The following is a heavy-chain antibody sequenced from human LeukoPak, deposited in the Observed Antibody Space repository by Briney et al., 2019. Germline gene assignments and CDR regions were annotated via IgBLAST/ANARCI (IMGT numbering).Heavy chain of an antibody. CDR1: GFTFSDYP. D-gene: IGHD3-22*01. CDR2: VSGSGDIT. V-gene: IGHV3-23*01. Sequence: GGSLRLSCAASGFTFSDYPMAWIRQAPGKGPQWVSAVSGSGDITIYVDSVKGRFTISRDNSKNTWSLQMNSLQAEDTALCYCAKELWEGSGYLDYWGQGILVTVSS. J-gene: IGHJ4*02. CDR3: AKELWEGSGYLDY.